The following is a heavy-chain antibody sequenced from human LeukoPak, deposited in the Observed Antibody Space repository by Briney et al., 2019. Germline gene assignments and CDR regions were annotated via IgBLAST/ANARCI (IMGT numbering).Heavy chain of an antibody. Sequence: PGRSLRLSCAASGFAFSSYGMHWVRQAPGKGLEWVSVIYSGGRTYYADSVKGRFTISRDNSKNTLYLQMNSLRAEDTALYYCARESNSGYYLSYWGQGTQVAVSS. J-gene: IGHJ4*02. V-gene: IGHV3-66*01. CDR2: IYSGGRT. CDR3: ARESNSGYYLSY. CDR1: GFAFSSYG. D-gene: IGHD3-22*01.